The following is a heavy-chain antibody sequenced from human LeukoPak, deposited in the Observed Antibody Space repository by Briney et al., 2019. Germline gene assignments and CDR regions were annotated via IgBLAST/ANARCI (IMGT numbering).Heavy chain of an antibody. CDR2: INHSGST. V-gene: IGHV4-34*01. CDR1: GGSFSGYY. CDR3: ARGKQGRSSFDY. D-gene: IGHD6-19*01. J-gene: IGHJ4*02. Sequence: SGTLSLTCAVYGGSFSGYYWSWIRQPPGKGLEWIGEINHSGSTNYNPSLKSRVTISVDTSKNQFSLKLSSVTAADTAVYYCARGKQGRSSFDYWGQGTLVTVSS.